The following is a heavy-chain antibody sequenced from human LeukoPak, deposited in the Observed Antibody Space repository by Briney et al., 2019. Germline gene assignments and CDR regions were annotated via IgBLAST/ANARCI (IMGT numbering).Heavy chain of an antibody. V-gene: IGHV3-20*04. J-gene: IGHJ6*03. Sequence: GGSLRLSCAASGFTFDDYGMSWVRQAPGKGLEWVSGINWSGGSTGYADSVKGRFTISRDNAKNSLYLQMNSLRAEDTALYYCARVIAAAGMKHYYYYYMDVWGKGTTVTVSS. CDR1: GFTFDDYG. CDR3: ARVIAAAGMKHYYYYYMDV. D-gene: IGHD6-13*01. CDR2: INWSGGST.